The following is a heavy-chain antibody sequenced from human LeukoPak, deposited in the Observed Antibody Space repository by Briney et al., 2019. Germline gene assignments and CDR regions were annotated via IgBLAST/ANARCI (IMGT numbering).Heavy chain of an antibody. CDR2: INHSGST. CDR1: GGSFSGYY. D-gene: IGHD2-8*01. V-gene: IGHV4-34*01. J-gene: IGHJ4*02. Sequence: SETLSLTCAVYGGSFSGYYWSWIRQPPGKGLEWIGEINHSGSTNYNPSLKSRATISVDTSKNQFSLKLSSVTAADTAVYYCARAGKEDIVLMVYAKGYDYWGQGTLVTVSS. CDR3: ARAGKEDIVLMVYAKGYDY.